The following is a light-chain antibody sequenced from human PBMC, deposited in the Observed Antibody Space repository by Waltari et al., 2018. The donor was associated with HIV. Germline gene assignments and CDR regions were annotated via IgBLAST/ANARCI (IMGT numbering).Light chain of an antibody. J-gene: IGLJ1*01. CDR2: STS. CDR1: TGAVTSGNS. V-gene: IGLV7-43*01. Sequence: QTVVTQEPSLTVSPGGTVTLTCASSTGAVTSGNSPNWSQQKPGKAPRGLIYSTSNKNSWTPARFSGSLLGGKAALTLSGVQPEDEAEYYCLLYYGGAQRYVFGTGTKVTVL. CDR3: LLYYGGAQRYV.